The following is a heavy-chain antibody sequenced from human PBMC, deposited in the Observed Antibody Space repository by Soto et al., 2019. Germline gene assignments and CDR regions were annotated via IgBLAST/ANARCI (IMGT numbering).Heavy chain of an antibody. J-gene: IGHJ3*02. CDR1: GFTFDDYA. CDR3: AKDWREGLTGDAFAI. V-gene: IGHV3-9*01. Sequence: PGGSLRLSCAASGFTFDDYAMHWVRQAPGKGLEWVSGISWNSGSIGYADSVKGRFTISRDNAKNSLYLQMNSLRAEDTALYYCAKDWREGLTGDAFAIWGQGTMVTV. D-gene: IGHD3-3*01. CDR2: ISWNSGSI.